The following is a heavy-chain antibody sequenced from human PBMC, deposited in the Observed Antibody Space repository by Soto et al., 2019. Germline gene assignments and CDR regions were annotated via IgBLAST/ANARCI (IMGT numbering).Heavy chain of an antibody. V-gene: IGHV4-39*02. J-gene: IGHJ5*02. CDR2: IYYIGST. CDR1: VGSSSSSSSY. D-gene: IGHD3-10*01. Sequence: EALSVTSTVPVGSSSSSSSYWGWFRQPQGKGLEWIGSIYYIGSTYYNPSLKSRVTISVDTSKNQFSLKLSSVTAADTAVYYCARDGVNWFDPWGQGTLVTVSS. CDR3: ARDGVNWFDP.